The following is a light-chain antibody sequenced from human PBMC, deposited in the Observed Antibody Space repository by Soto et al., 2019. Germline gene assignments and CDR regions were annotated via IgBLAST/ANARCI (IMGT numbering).Light chain of an antibody. CDR3: QQYNSYSYT. CDR1: QSINIY. V-gene: IGKV1-39*01. J-gene: IGKJ2*01. CDR2: GAT. Sequence: DIQMTQSPSSLSASVGDRVTIACRASQSINIYLNWYQQKPGKAPKLLIYGATSLQSGVPSRFSADGSGTDFTLTISSLQPDDFATYYCQQYNSYSYTFGQGTKVDIK.